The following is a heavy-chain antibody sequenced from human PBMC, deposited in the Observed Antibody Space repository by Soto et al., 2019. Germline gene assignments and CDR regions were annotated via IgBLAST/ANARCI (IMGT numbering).Heavy chain of an antibody. Sequence: PGGSLRLSCAASGFTFSSYVMSWVRQAPGKGLEWVSAISNGGNTYYADSVKGRFTISRDNSKNTLYLQMNSLRVEDTAEYYCASRYCSSTSCGPGLFDSWGQGTLVTVSS. CDR2: ISNGGNT. J-gene: IGHJ4*02. CDR1: GFTFSSYV. CDR3: ASRYCSSTSCGPGLFDS. V-gene: IGHV3-23*01. D-gene: IGHD2-2*01.